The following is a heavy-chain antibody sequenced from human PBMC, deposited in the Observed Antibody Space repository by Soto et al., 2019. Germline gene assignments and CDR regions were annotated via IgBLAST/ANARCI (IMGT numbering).Heavy chain of an antibody. V-gene: IGHV2-5*02. CDR2: IYWDDDK. J-gene: IGHJ6*02. D-gene: IGHD2-21*02. CDR3: AHSRCGGDCLQSYSSHYYYGMDV. Sequence: QITLKESGPSLVKPTQTLTLTCTFSGFSLSTGGVGVGWIRQPPGKALEWLALIYWDDDKRYSPSLRSRLTVTKDTSKNQVVRTRTNMDPVDTATYYCAHSRCGGDCLQSYSSHYYYGMDVWGQGTTVTVSS. CDR1: GFSLSTGGVG.